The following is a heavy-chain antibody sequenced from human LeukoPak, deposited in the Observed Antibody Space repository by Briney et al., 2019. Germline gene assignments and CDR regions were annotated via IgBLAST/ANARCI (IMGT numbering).Heavy chain of an antibody. V-gene: IGHV1-2*02. D-gene: IGHD5-24*01. CDR3: ARPARYGYNFR. J-gene: IGHJ4*02. CDR1: GYTFTDYF. Sequence: ASVKVSCQPSGYTFTDYFIHWVRQAPGQGLEWMGWINPNSGGTRYAQKFQGRVTMTRDTSISTAYMELSRLRSDDTAVYYCARPARYGYNFRWGQGTLVTVSS. CDR2: INPNSGGT.